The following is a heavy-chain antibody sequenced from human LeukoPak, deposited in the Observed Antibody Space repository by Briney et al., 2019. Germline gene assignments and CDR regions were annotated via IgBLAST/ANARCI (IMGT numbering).Heavy chain of an antibody. CDR1: GFTFSSYS. V-gene: IGHV3-49*04. Sequence: GGSLRLSCAASGFTFSSYSKNWVRQAPGKGLEWVGFIRSKAYGGTTEYAASVKGRFTISRDDSKSIAYLQMNSPKTEDTAVYYCTRAERSFITMVRGVTTPDFDYWGQGTLVTVSS. CDR2: IRSKAYGGTT. D-gene: IGHD3-10*01. J-gene: IGHJ4*02. CDR3: TRAERSFITMVRGVTTPDFDY.